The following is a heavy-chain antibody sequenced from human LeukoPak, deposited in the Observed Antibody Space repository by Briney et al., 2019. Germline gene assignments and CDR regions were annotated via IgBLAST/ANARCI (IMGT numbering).Heavy chain of an antibody. V-gene: IGHV1-18*01. J-gene: IGHJ4*02. CDR2: ISTYNGDT. CDR3: ASLSGDSSGSLDY. CDR1: GYTFTSYG. Sequence: ASVKVSCKASGYTFTSYGISWVRQAPGQGLGWMGWISTYNGDTSYAQKFQGRVTLTTDTSTGTAYMELRSLRSEDTAVYYCASLSGDSSGSLDYWGQGTLVTVSS. D-gene: IGHD3-22*01.